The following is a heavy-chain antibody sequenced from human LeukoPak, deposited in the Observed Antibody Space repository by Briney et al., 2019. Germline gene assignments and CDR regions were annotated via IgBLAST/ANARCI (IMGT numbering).Heavy chain of an antibody. CDR1: GFTFSNYA. CDR2: ISGSGVST. V-gene: IGHV3-23*01. J-gene: IGHJ1*01. CDR3: AKNLYDYGIFQH. Sequence: GGSLTLSCAASGFTFSNYAMSWVRQAPGKGLEWVTHISGSGVSTSYADSVKGRFTISRDKSKNTVYLQMNSLRAEDTAIYYCAKNLYDYGIFQHWGPGTLVTVSS. D-gene: IGHD4-17*01.